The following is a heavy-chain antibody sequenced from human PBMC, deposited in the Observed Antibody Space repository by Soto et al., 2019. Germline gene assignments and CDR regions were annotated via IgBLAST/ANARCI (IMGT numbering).Heavy chain of an antibody. Sequence: QVQLVQSGAEVKKPGSSVKVSCKASGGSFSSYSISWVRQSPGQGLEWMGRIIPILGIASYAQNFQGRVTITADKSTSTAYMELSSLRSEDTAMYYCAREGVTAAGHHFADWGQGPPVTVSS. D-gene: IGHD6-13*01. V-gene: IGHV1-69*08. CDR1: GGSFSSYS. J-gene: IGHJ4*02. CDR2: IIPILGIA. CDR3: AREGVTAAGHHFAD.